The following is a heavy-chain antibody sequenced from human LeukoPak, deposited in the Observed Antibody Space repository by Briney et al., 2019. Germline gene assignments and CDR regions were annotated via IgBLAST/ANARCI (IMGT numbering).Heavy chain of an antibody. CDR1: GLTFSSYT. J-gene: IGHJ4*02. CDR3: ARDLRDYYDSSGYSLPFAY. D-gene: IGHD3-22*01. CDR2: ISAGGGNT. V-gene: IGHV3-23*01. Sequence: GGSLRLSCAASGLTFSSYTMSWVRQAPGKGLEWVSAISAGGGNTYYADSVKGRFTISRDNSKNTLYLQMNSLRAEDTAVYYCARDLRDYYDSSGYSLPFAYWGQGTLVTVSS.